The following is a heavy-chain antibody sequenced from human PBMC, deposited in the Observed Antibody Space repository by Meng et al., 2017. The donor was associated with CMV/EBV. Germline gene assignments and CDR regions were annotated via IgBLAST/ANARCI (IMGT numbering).Heavy chain of an antibody. Sequence: GRSLRLSCAASGFTFSGSAMHWVRQASGKGLEWVGRIRSKANSYATAYAASVKGRFTISRDDSKNTAYLQMNSLKTEDTAVYYCTRLAPVDCSSTSCYSPIGYYYGMDVWGQGTTVTVSS. CDR3: TRLAPVDCSSTSCYSPIGYYYGMDV. CDR2: IRSKANSYAT. V-gene: IGHV3-73*01. J-gene: IGHJ6*02. D-gene: IGHD2-2*01. CDR1: GFTFSGSA.